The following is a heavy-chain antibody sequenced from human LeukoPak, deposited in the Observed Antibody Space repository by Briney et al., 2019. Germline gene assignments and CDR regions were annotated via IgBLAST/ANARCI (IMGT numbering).Heavy chain of an antibody. CDR3: AGNILTGYLTFDY. CDR1: GYTFTSYG. CDR2: INAGNGNT. D-gene: IGHD3-9*01. V-gene: IGHV1-3*01. J-gene: IGHJ4*02. Sequence: ASVKVSCKASGYTFTSYGISWVRQAPGQRLEWMGWINAGNGNTKYSQKFQGRVTITRDTSASTAYMELSSLRSEDTAVYYCAGNILTGYLTFDYWGQGTLVTVSS.